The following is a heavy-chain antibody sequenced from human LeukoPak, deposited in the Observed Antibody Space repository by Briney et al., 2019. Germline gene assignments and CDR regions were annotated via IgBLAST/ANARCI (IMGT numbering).Heavy chain of an antibody. V-gene: IGHV4-4*07. CDR1: GYSISSYY. CDR3: ARNHIVTGTYFDS. D-gene: IGHD3-10*01. CDR2: IYASGYT. J-gene: IGHJ4*02. Sequence: SETLSLTCTVSGYSISSYYWNWIRQPAGKGLEWIGRIYASGYTEYNPSLQTRVTMSVDTSKNEFSLKVDTVTAADTAVYFCARNHIVTGTYFDSWGQGILVTVSS.